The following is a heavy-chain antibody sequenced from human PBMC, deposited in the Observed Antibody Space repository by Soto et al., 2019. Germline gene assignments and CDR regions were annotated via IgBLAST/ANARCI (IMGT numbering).Heavy chain of an antibody. CDR3: ASPDYYGSGGYYNGDY. CDR2: IYYSGST. CDR1: GGSISSSSYY. Sequence: SETLSLTCTVSGGSISSSSYYWGWIRQPPGKGLEWIGSIYYSGSTYYNPSLKSRVTISVDTSKNQFSLKLSSVTAADTAVYYCASPDYYGSGGYYNGDYWGQGTLVTVSS. J-gene: IGHJ4*02. D-gene: IGHD3-10*01. V-gene: IGHV4-39*01.